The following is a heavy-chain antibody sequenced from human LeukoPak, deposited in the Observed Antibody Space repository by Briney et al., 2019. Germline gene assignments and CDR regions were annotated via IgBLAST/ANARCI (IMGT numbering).Heavy chain of an antibody. CDR1: GFTFSSSW. J-gene: IGHJ4*02. CDR3: ATDRGWKSLDY. CDR2: IKQDGSEK. Sequence: QPGGSLRLSCAASGFTFSSSWMSWVRQAPGKGLEWVANIKQDGSEKYYVDSVKGRFTISRDNAKNSLYLQMNSPRAEDTAVYYCATDRGWKSLDYWGQGTLVTVSS. V-gene: IGHV3-7*01. D-gene: IGHD1-1*01.